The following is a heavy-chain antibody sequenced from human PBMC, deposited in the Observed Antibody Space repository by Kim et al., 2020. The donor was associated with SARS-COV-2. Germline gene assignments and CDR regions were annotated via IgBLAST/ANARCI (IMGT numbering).Heavy chain of an antibody. CDR1: GGSISSYY. V-gene: IGHV4-59*01. CDR3: ARVVRGVITTFDY. D-gene: IGHD3-10*01. CDR2: IYYSGST. Sequence: SETLSLTCTVSGGSISSYYWSWIRQPPGKGLEWIGYIYYSGSTNYNPSLKSRVTISVDTSKNQFSLKLSSVTAADTAVYYCARVVRGVITTFDYWGQGTLVTVSS. J-gene: IGHJ4*02.